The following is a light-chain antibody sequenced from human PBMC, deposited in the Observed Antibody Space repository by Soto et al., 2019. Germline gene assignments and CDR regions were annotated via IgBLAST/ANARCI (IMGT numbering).Light chain of an antibody. Sequence: QSALTQPASVSGSPGQSITISCTGTSSDVGGFNYVSWYQQHPGKAPKLMIYDVTNRPSGVSYRFSGSKSGNTASLTISALQAEDEADYYCNSYTSSSTYVFGTGTKLTVL. CDR1: SSDVGGFNY. J-gene: IGLJ1*01. V-gene: IGLV2-14*03. CDR3: NSYTSSSTYV. CDR2: DVT.